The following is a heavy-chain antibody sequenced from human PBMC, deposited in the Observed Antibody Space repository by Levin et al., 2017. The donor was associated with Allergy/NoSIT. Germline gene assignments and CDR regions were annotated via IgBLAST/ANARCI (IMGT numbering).Heavy chain of an antibody. J-gene: IGHJ1*01. CDR3: ARDSTSPRRAEYFQH. Sequence: SVKVSCKASGGTFSSYAISWVRQAPGQGLEWMGGIIPIFGTANYAQKFQGRVTITADKSTSTAYMELSSLRSEDTAVYYCARDSTSPRRAEYFQHWGQGTLVTVSS. V-gene: IGHV1-69*06. CDR1: GGTFSSYA. D-gene: IGHD2-2*01. CDR2: IIPIFGTA.